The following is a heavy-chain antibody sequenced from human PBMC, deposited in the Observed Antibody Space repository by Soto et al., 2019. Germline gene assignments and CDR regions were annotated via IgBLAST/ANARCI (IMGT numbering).Heavy chain of an antibody. CDR2: IYHSGST. V-gene: IGHV4-30-2*01. Sequence: QLQLQESGSGLVKPSQTLSLTCAVSGGSISSGGYSWSWIRQPPGKGLEWIGYIYHSGSTYYNPALKRRVTIPVDRSKNQFSLKLSSVTAADTAVYYCASSAYCGGDCYSWYFDLWGRGTLVTVSS. D-gene: IGHD2-21*02. CDR1: GGSISSGGYS. J-gene: IGHJ2*01. CDR3: ASSAYCGGDCYSWYFDL.